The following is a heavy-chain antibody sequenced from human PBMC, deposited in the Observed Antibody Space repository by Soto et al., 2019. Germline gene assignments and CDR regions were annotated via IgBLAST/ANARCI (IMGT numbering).Heavy chain of an antibody. CDR1: GYTFRDFG. CDR2: ISAYNANA. Sequence: ASVKVSCKAPGYTFRDFGISWGRQAPGQGLEWMGWISAYNANANYAQKFQGRLTMTADTSTSTAYMELRSLRSDDTAVYYCARENSYFDYWGQGTLVTVSS. J-gene: IGHJ4*02. V-gene: IGHV1-18*01. CDR3: ARENSYFDY.